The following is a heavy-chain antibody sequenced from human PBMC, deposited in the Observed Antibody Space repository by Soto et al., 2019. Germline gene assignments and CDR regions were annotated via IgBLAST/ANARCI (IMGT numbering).Heavy chain of an antibody. CDR2: IYYSGST. J-gene: IGHJ4*02. CDR1: GGSISSSSYY. Sequence: QLQLQESGPGLVKPSETLSLTCTVSGGSISSSSYYWGXIXXPPGKGLEWIGSIYYSGSTYYNPSLKSRVTISVDTSKNQFSLKLSSVTAADTAVYYCAXXXXXXXXXXXYXFDYWGQGTLVTVSS. CDR3: AXXXXXXXXXXXYXFDY. V-gene: IGHV4-39*01.